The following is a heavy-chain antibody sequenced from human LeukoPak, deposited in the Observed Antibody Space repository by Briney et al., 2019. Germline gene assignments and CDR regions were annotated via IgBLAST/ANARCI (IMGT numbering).Heavy chain of an antibody. CDR2: ISGSGGST. D-gene: IGHD3-22*01. Sequence: GGSLRLSCAASGFSFSSYSTNWVRQAPGKGLEWVSAISGSGGSTYYADSVKGRFTISRDNSKNTLYLQMNSLRAEDTAVYYCANDYDSSGYYFDYWGQGTLVTVSS. J-gene: IGHJ4*02. CDR1: GFSFSSYS. V-gene: IGHV3-23*01. CDR3: ANDYDSSGYYFDY.